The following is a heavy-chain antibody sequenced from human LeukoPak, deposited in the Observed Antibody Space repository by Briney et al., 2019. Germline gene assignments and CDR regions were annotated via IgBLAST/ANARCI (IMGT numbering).Heavy chain of an antibody. D-gene: IGHD3-9*01. CDR1: GFTFSTFG. J-gene: IGHJ4*02. CDR3: AKGYYFDILSGYSSLDS. Sequence: GGSLRLSCAASGFAASGFTFSTFGMHWVRQAPGKGLEWVAFIRYNGSNKYYADSVKGRFTISRDDSKNTLYLQMNSLRAEDTAAYYCAKGYYFDILSGYSSLDSWGQGTLVTVSS. CDR2: IRYNGSNK. V-gene: IGHV3-30*02.